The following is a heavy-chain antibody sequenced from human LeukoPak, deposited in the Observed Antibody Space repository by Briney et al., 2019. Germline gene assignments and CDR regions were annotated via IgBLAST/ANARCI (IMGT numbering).Heavy chain of an antibody. D-gene: IGHD3-22*01. CDR1: GYSISSGYY. CDR3: ARSPYEKYSSGYYFHY. Sequence: SETLSLTCTVSGYSISSGYYWGWIRQPPGKGLEWIGSIYHSGSTYYNPSLKSRVTISVDTSKNQFSLKLSSVTAADTAVYYCARSPYEKYSSGYYFHYRGQGTLVTVSS. CDR2: IYHSGST. J-gene: IGHJ4*02. V-gene: IGHV4-38-2*02.